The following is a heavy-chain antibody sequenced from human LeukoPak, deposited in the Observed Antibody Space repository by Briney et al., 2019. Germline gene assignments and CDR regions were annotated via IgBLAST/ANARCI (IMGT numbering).Heavy chain of an antibody. D-gene: IGHD3-16*01. Sequence: GESLKISCKGSGYSFTSYWIGWVRQMPGKGLVWMGIIYPGDSDTRYSPSLQGQVTISVDKTISTAYLQWTSLKASDTAMYYCAKPNGGGRSYAYVQFDYWGQGTLVTVSS. CDR2: IYPGDSDT. CDR3: AKPNGGGRSYAYVQFDY. CDR1: GYSFTSYW. V-gene: IGHV5-51*01. J-gene: IGHJ4*02.